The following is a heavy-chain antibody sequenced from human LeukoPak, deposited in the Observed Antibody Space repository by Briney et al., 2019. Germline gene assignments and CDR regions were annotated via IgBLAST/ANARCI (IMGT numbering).Heavy chain of an antibody. CDR2: ISYDGSNK. CDR1: GFTFSSYA. V-gene: IGHV3-30-3*01. J-gene: IGHJ5*02. CDR3: ARLKLAAGGFDP. Sequence: GRSLRLSCAASGFTFSSYAMHWVRQAPGKGLEWVAVISYDGSNKYYADSVKGRFTISRDNSKNTLYLQMNSLRAEDTAVYYCARLKLAAGGFDPWGQGTLVTVSS. D-gene: IGHD6-13*01.